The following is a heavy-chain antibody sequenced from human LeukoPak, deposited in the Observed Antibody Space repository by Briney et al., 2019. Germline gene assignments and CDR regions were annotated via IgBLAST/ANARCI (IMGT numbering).Heavy chain of an antibody. D-gene: IGHD1-7*01. CDR1: GFTFSIYG. CDR3: ASRGITGTTSYNYFDH. V-gene: IGHV3-30*02. Sequence: GGSLRLSCAASGFTFSIYGMHWVRQAPGKGLEWVAFIWFDGSNKYYADSVKGRFTISRDNSKNTLYLQMNSLGAEDTAVYYCASRGITGTTSYNYFDHWGQGTLVTVSS. J-gene: IGHJ5*02. CDR2: IWFDGSNK.